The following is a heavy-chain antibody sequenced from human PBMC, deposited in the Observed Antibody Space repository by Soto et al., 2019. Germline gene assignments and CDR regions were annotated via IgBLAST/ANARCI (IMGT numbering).Heavy chain of an antibody. D-gene: IGHD2-2*01. Sequence: PGGSLRLSCAASGFTFSNAWMSWVRQAPGKGLEWVGRIKSKTDGGTTDYAAPVKGRFTISRDDSKNTLYLQTNSLKTEDTAVYYCTTGADIVVVPAAPPDYYYYMDVWGKGTTVTVSS. V-gene: IGHV3-15*01. CDR2: IKSKTDGGTT. CDR3: TTGADIVVVPAAPPDYYYYMDV. CDR1: GFTFSNAW. J-gene: IGHJ6*03.